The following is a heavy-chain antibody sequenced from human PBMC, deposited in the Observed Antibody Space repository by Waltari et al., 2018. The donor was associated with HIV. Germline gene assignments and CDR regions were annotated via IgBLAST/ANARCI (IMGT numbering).Heavy chain of an antibody. CDR1: GSTFSDSH. CDR2: ITSKGDNYAT. D-gene: IGHD2-8*01. CDR3: ALYGFGPRYYGMDV. Sequence: EVQLVESGGGLVQPGGSLKVSRAASGSTFSDSHIHWVRQDSGRGWKWVGRITSKGDNYATAYAASVKGRFTISRDDSKNTADLQMNSLKTEDTAIYYCALYGFGPRYYGMDVWGQGTTVTVSS. J-gene: IGHJ6*02. V-gene: IGHV3-73*01.